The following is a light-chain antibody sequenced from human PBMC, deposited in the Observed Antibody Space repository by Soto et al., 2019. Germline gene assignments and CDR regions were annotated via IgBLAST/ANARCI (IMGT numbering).Light chain of an antibody. Sequence: DIQMTQSPSSLSASVGDRVTITCRASQSISSYLNWYQQKPGKAPKLLIYKASTLKSGVPSRFSGSGSGTEFTLTISSLQPDDFATYYCQQYNSYPLTFGGGTKVDIK. CDR1: QSISSY. J-gene: IGKJ4*01. V-gene: IGKV1-5*03. CDR2: KAS. CDR3: QQYNSYPLT.